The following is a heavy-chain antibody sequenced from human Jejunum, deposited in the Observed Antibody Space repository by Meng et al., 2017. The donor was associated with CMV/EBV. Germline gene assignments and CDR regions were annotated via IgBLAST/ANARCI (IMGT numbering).Heavy chain of an antibody. Sequence: ITLKESGPKLVKPPQTLTLTCSFSGFSPSTSGEGVGWIRQPPGKALEWLALIYRGDDKRYSPSLNSRLTIAKDTSKNEVVLTLTNMGPIDTGTYYCAHFVGGYYPSRPDYWGQGTLVTVSS. D-gene: IGHD1-26*01. V-gene: IGHV2-5*02. CDR2: IYRGDDK. CDR1: GFSPSTSGEG. J-gene: IGHJ4*02. CDR3: AHFVGGYYPSRPDY.